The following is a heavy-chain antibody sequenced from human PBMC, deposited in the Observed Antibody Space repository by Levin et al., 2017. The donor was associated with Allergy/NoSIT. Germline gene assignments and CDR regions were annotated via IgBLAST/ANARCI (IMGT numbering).Heavy chain of an antibody. D-gene: IGHD6-19*01. CDR1: GFTFSSYG. Sequence: LSLTCAASGFTFSSYGMHWVRQAPGKGLEWVAVISYDGSNKYYADSVKGRFTISRDNSKNTLYLQMNSLRAEDTAVYYCAKDRCSSGWYCAFDIWGQGTMVTVSS. CDR3: AKDRCSSGWYCAFDI. J-gene: IGHJ3*02. V-gene: IGHV3-30*18. CDR2: ISYDGSNK.